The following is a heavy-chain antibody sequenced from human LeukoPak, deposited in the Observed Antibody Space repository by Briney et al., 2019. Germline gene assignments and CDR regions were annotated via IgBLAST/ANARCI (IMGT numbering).Heavy chain of an antibody. CDR3: ARHVSYSANDRGSYFDY. Sequence: GESLKISCTGSGYGFSTYWIGWVRQMPGKGQEWMGIIYLGDSDTRYSPSFQGQVIISADKFINTAYLQWSNLKASDTAMYYCARHVSYSANDRGSYFDYWGQGTLVTVSS. CDR2: IYLGDSDT. CDR1: GYGFSTYW. V-gene: IGHV5-51*01. J-gene: IGHJ4*02. D-gene: IGHD5-12*01.